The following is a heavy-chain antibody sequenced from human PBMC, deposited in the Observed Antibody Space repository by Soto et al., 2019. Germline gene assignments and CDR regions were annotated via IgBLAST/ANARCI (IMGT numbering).Heavy chain of an antibody. V-gene: IGHV1-58*01. CDR2: IVVGSGNT. D-gene: IGHD5-12*01. Sequence: SVKVSCKASGFTFTSSAVQWVRQARGQRLEWIGWIVVGSGNTNYAQKFQERVTITRDMSTSTAYMELSSLRSEDTAVYYCAADRGNIVATIDYYYGMDVWGQGTTVTVSS. CDR3: AADRGNIVATIDYYYGMDV. J-gene: IGHJ6*02. CDR1: GFTFTSSA.